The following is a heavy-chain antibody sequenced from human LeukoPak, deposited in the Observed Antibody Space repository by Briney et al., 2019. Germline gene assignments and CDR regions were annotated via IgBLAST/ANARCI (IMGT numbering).Heavy chain of an antibody. CDR1: GFTFSSYA. Sequence: GGSLRLSCAASGFTFSSYAMHWVRQAPGKGLEWVAVISYDGSNKYYADSVKGRFTISRDNSKNTLYLQMNSLRAEDTAVYYCARGDLTLYYYYGMDVWGQGTTVTVSS. V-gene: IGHV3-30*04. J-gene: IGHJ6*02. D-gene: IGHD2-21*02. CDR2: ISYDGSNK. CDR3: ARGDLTLYYYYGMDV.